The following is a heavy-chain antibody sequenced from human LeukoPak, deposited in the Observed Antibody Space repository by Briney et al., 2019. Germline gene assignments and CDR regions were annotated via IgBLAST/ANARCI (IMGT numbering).Heavy chain of an antibody. CDR3: VRDHYYDSSGYTFRY. D-gene: IGHD3-22*01. Sequence: SETLSLTCAVSGGSISSSNWWSWVRLPPGKGLEWIGEIYHSGSTNYNPSLKSRVTISVDTSKNQFSLKLSSVTAADTAVYYCVRDHYYDSSGYTFRYWGQGTLATVSS. CDR2: IYHSGST. CDR1: GGSISSSNW. V-gene: IGHV4-4*02. J-gene: IGHJ1*01.